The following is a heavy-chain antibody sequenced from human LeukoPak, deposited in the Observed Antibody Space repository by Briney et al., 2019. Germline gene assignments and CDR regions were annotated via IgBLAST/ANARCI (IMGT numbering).Heavy chain of an antibody. CDR3: ARDLGRITMIVVVRDAFDI. V-gene: IGHV3-21*01. CDR1: GFTFSSYS. CDR2: ISSSSSYI. Sequence: GGSLRLSCAASGFTFSSYSMNWVRQAPGKGLEWVSSISSSSSYIYYADSVKGRFTISRDNAKNSLYLQMNSLRAEDTAVYYCARDLGRITMIVVVRDAFDIWGQGTMVTVSS. D-gene: IGHD3-22*01. J-gene: IGHJ3*02.